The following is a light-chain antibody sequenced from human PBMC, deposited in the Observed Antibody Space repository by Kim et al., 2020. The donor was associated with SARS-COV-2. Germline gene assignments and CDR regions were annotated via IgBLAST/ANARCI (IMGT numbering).Light chain of an antibody. Sequence: WARGERATRSGRESHSVGNYLAWYQQRAGWTPSLLNDETTNRAAGNRARSSSSGARTDFTLTISILEPENFAVYFCQQRSNLITFGQGTRLDIK. J-gene: IGKJ5*01. CDR1: HSVGNY. V-gene: IGKV3D-11*02. CDR3: QQRSNLIT. CDR2: ETT.